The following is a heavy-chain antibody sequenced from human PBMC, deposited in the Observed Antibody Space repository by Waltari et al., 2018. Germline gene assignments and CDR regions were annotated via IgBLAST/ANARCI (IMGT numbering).Heavy chain of an antibody. V-gene: IGHV4-61*09. CDR3: ARDRGEMATITDGMDV. CDR2: IYTSGST. CDR1: GGSISSGSYY. J-gene: IGHJ6*02. Sequence: QVQLQESGPGLVKPSQTLSLTCTVSGGSISSGSYYWSWIRQPAGKGLEWIGYIYTSGSTNYNPSLKSRVTISVDTSKNQFSLKLSSVTAADTAVYYCARDRGEMATITDGMDVWGQGTTVTVSS. D-gene: IGHD5-12*01.